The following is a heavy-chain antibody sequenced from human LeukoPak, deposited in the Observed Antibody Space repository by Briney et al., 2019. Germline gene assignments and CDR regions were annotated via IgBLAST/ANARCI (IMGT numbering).Heavy chain of an antibody. CDR2: INHSGST. Sequence: SETLSLTCAVYGGSFSGYYWSWIRQPPGKGLEWIGEINHSGSTNYNPSLKSRVTISVDTSKSQFSLKLSSVTAADTAVYYCARVSWWFGELLWGQGTLVTVSS. CDR3: ARVSWWFGELL. V-gene: IGHV4-34*01. D-gene: IGHD3-10*01. J-gene: IGHJ4*02. CDR1: GGSFSGYY.